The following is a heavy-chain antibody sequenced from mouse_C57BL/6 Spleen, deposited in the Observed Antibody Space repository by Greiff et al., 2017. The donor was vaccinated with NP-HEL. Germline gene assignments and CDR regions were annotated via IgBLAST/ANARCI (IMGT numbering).Heavy chain of an antibody. CDR1: GFTFSDYG. CDR2: ISSGSSTI. CDR3: ARRDYGDAMDY. V-gene: IGHV5-17*01. Sequence: EVMLVESGGGLVKPGGSLKLSCAASGFTFSDYGMHWVRQAPAKGLEWVAYISSGSSTIYYADTVKGRFTISRDNAKNTLFMQMTSMRSEDTAMYYSARRDYGDAMDYWGQGTSVTVSS. D-gene: IGHD2-4*01. J-gene: IGHJ4*01.